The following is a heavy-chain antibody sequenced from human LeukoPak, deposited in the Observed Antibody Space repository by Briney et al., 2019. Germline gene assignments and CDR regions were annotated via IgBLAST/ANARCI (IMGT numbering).Heavy chain of an antibody. D-gene: IGHD3-22*01. CDR3: ARGASPYYYDSSGYSY. CDR1: GGSFSGDY. V-gene: IGHV4-34*01. Sequence: PSETLSLTCAVYGGSFSGDYWNWIRQPPGKGLEWIGEINHSGSTNYNPSLKSRVTISVDTSKNQFSLKLSSVTAADTAVYYCARGASPYYYDSSGYSYWGQGTLVTVSS. J-gene: IGHJ4*02. CDR2: INHSGST.